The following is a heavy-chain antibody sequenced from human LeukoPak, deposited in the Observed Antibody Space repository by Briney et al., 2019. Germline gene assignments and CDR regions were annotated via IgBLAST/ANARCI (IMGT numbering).Heavy chain of an antibody. V-gene: IGHV1-2*02. CDR3: ARGGGRDGYNYGYYYYYYMDV. CDR2: ITPNSDGT. CDR1: GYTVTGYY. J-gene: IGHJ6*03. Sequence: ASVKVSCKTSGYTVTGYYIHWVRQAPGQGLEWMGWITPNSDGTDYAQKFQGRVTMTRDTSITTAYMELSRLRSDDTAVYYCARGGGRDGYNYGYYYYYYMDVWGKGTTVTVSS. D-gene: IGHD5-24*01.